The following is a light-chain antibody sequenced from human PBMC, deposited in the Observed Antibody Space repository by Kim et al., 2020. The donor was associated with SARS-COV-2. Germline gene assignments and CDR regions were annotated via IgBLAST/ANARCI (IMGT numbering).Light chain of an antibody. V-gene: IGLV3-19*01. CDR3: NSRDSNDNVV. Sequence: SSELTRDPAVSVALGQTVRITCQGDSLRSYYATWYQQKPGQAPIVVIYGKNNRPSGIPDRFSGSSSGNTASLTITGTQAGDEADYYRNSRDSNDNVVFGG. CDR2: GKN. J-gene: IGLJ2*01. CDR1: SLRSYY.